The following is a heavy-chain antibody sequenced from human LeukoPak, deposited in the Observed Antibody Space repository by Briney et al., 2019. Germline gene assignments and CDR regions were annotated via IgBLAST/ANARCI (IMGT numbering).Heavy chain of an antibody. CDR2: ISGSGVST. CDR3: AKKQGGIIVATTLHYYYGMDV. V-gene: IGHV3-23*01. J-gene: IGHJ6*02. D-gene: IGHD5-12*01. CDR1: GFTFSSYA. Sequence: GGSLRLSCAASGFTFSSYAMSWVRQAPGKGLEWVSAISGSGVSTYYADSVKGRFTISRDNSKNTLYLQMNSLRAEDTAVYYCAKKQGGIIVATTLHYYYGMDVWGQGTTVTVSS.